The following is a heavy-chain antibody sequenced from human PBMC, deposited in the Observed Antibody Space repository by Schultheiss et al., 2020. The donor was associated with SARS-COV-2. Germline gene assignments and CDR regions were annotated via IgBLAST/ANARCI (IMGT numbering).Heavy chain of an antibody. CDR1: GGTFSSYA. Sequence: ASVKVSCKASGGTFSSYAISWVRQAPGQGLEWMGIINPSGGSTSYAQKFQGRVTITRDTSASTAYMELRSLRSDDTAVYYCARDRGVRTTVTTGLDPWGQGTLVTVSS. V-gene: IGHV1-46*01. D-gene: IGHD4-11*01. CDR2: INPSGGST. CDR3: ARDRGVRTTVTTGLDP. J-gene: IGHJ5*02.